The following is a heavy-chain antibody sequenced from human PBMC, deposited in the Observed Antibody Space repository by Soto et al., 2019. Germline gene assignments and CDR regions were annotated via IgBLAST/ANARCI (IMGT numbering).Heavy chain of an antibody. V-gene: IGHV3-33*01. CDR3: ATNGGFGTGTTDY. D-gene: IGHD1-1*01. CDR1: GFTFSSYG. CDR2: IWYDGSNK. Sequence: QVQLVESGGGVVQSERSLRLSCAASGFTFSSYGMHWVRQAPGKGLEWVAVIWYDGSNKYYADSVKGRFTVSRDNSKNTLYLQMTSLRAEDTAVYYCATNGGFGTGTTDYWGQGTLVTVSS. J-gene: IGHJ4*02.